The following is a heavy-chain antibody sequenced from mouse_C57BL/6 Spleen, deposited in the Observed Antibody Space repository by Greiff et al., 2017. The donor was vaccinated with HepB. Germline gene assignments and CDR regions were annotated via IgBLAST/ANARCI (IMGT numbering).Heavy chain of an antibody. CDR2: IRLKSDNYAT. CDR3: TGAYDYDVWFAY. Sequence: EVKLMESGGGLVQPGGSMKLSCVASGFTFSNYWMNWVRQSPEKGLEWVAQIRLKSDNYATHYAESVKGRFTISRDDSKSSVYLQMNNLRAEDTGIYYCTGAYDYDVWFAYWGQGTLVTVSA. J-gene: IGHJ3*01. D-gene: IGHD2-4*01. V-gene: IGHV6-3*01. CDR1: GFTFSNYW.